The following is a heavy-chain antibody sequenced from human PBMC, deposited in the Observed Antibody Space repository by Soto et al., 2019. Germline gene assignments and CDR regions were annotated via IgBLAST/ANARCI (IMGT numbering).Heavy chain of an antibody. D-gene: IGHD5-18*01. CDR1: GGSVSSGSYY. J-gene: IGHJ4*02. Sequence: SETLSLTCTVSGGSVSSGSYYWSWIRQPPGKGLEWIGSIYYSGSTYYNPSLKSRVTISVDTSKNQFSLTLSSVTAADTAVYYCARHLVDTAMVYDYWGQGTLVTVSS. V-gene: IGHV4-39*01. CDR3: ARHLVDTAMVYDY. CDR2: IYYSGST.